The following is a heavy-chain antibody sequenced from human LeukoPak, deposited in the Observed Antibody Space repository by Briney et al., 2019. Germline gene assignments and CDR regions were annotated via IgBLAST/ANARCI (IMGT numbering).Heavy chain of an antibody. Sequence: GASVKVSCKASGYAFTGYYTHWVGQAPGQGLEWMGWINPNSGGTNYAQKFQGRDTMTRDTSISTAYMELSRLRSDDTAVYYCAGIWFGELLQPSNAFDIWGQGTMVTVSS. J-gene: IGHJ3*02. CDR1: GYAFTGYY. CDR3: AGIWFGELLQPSNAFDI. D-gene: IGHD3-10*01. V-gene: IGHV1-2*02. CDR2: INPNSGGT.